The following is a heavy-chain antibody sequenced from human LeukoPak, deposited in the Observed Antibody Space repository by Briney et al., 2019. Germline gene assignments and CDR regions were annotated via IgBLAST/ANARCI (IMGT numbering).Heavy chain of an antibody. J-gene: IGHJ4*02. CDR2: ISGSGGST. D-gene: IGHD4-17*01. CDR1: GFTFSSYA. Sequence: PGGSLRLSCAASGFTFSSYAMSWVRQAPGKGLEWVSAISGSGGSTYYADSVKGRFTISRDNSKNTLYLQMNSLRAEDTAVYYCAKKGARILYGDAPLGYWGQGTLVTVSS. V-gene: IGHV3-23*01. CDR3: AKKGARILYGDAPLGY.